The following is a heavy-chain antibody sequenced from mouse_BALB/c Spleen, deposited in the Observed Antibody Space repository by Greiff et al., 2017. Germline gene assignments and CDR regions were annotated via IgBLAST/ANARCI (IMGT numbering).Heavy chain of an antibody. CDR1: GFTFSSYA. CDR2: ISSGGST. D-gene: IGHD1-1*01. V-gene: IGHV5-6-5*01. J-gene: IGHJ4*01. Sequence: EVKVEESGGGLVKPGGSLKLSCAASGFTFSSYAMSWVRQTPEKRLEWVASISSGGSTYYPDSVKGRFTISRDNARNILYLQMSSLRSEDTAMYYCAREGVVAPYAMDYWGQGTSVTVSS. CDR3: AREGVVAPYAMDY.